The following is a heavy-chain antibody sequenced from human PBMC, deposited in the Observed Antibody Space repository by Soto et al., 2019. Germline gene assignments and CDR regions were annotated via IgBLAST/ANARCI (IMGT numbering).Heavy chain of an antibody. Sequence: QVQLQESGPGLVKPSETLSLTCTVSGGSISSYYWSWIRQPPGKGLEWIGYIYYSGSTNYNPSLQSRVTISVDTSKNQFSLKLSSVTAADTAVYYCAREKGDYGDYAVDYWGQGTLVTVSS. V-gene: IGHV4-59*01. J-gene: IGHJ4*02. CDR1: GGSISSYY. D-gene: IGHD4-17*01. CDR2: IYYSGST. CDR3: AREKGDYGDYAVDY.